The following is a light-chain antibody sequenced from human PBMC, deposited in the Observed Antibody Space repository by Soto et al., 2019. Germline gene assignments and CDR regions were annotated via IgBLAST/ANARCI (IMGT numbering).Light chain of an antibody. CDR3: QQYDDWPPIT. V-gene: IGKV3-15*01. Sequence: EIVLTQSPRILSVSPGESVTLSCRASQSVTRNLAWHQQIPGQPPRLLVYHASVRATGVPARFSGSGSGTEFSLTISNLQSEDFAIYFCQQYDDWPPITFGQGTRLEIK. CDR2: HAS. CDR1: QSVTRN. J-gene: IGKJ5*01.